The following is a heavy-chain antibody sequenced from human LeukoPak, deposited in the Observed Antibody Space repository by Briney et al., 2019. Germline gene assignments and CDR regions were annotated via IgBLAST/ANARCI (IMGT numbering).Heavy chain of an antibody. CDR3: AKFSLYDNSGYYSWLFDF. CDR1: GFTFSTSW. J-gene: IGHJ4*02. V-gene: IGHV3-7*01. D-gene: IGHD3-22*01. Sequence: GGSLRLSCAAPGFTFSTSWMSWVRQAPGKGLEGVANIQQDGSAKYYVDSVKGRFTISRDNAKNTINLKINSLRAENTAVYYCAKFSLYDNSGYYSWLFDFWGQGTLVTVSS. CDR2: IQQDGSAK.